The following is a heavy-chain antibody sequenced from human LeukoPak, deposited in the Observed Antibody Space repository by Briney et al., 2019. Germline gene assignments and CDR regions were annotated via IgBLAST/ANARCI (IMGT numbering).Heavy chain of an antibody. D-gene: IGHD3-3*01. J-gene: IGHJ4*02. V-gene: IGHV3-21*01. CDR3: ARDHAIFGDFDY. CDR2: ISSSSSYI. Sequence: KPGGSLRLSCAASGFTFSSYSMNWVRQAAGNGLEWVSSISSSSSYIYYADSVKGRFTISRDNAKNSLYLQMNSLRAEDTAVYYRARDHAIFGDFDYWGQGTLVTVSS. CDR1: GFTFSSYS.